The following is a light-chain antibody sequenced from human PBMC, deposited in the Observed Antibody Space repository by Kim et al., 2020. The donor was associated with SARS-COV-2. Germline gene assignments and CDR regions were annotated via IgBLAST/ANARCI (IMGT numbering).Light chain of an antibody. CDR2: EAS. Sequence: ASVGDRVTITCRASQGITNYLAWYQQKPGEVPQLLIYEASALQSGVPSRFSGSGSGTDFTLTIGGLQPEDVATYYCQNYNSAPRTFGQGTKVDIK. CDR1: QGITNY. V-gene: IGKV1-27*01. J-gene: IGKJ1*01. CDR3: QNYNSAPRT.